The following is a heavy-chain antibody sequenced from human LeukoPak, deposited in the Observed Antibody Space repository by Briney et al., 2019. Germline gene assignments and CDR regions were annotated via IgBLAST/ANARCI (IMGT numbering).Heavy chain of an antibody. J-gene: IGHJ4*02. CDR1: GFTFSSYW. V-gene: IGHV3-74*01. CDR2: ISSDGSST. D-gene: IGHD6-19*01. CDR3: VRAPPGTGWLIDH. Sequence: GGSLRLSCAASGFTFSSYWMHWVRQAPGKGLVWVSRISSDGSSTNYADSVMGRFTISRENAKSSLYLQMNSLRVGDTAVYYCVRAPPGTGWLIDHWGQGTLVAVSS.